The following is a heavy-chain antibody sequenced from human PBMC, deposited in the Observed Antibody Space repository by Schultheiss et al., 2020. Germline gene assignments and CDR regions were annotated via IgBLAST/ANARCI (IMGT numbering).Heavy chain of an antibody. Sequence: SATLSLTCTVSGGSVSSGSYYWSWIRQHPGKGLEWIGYIYHSGSTYYNPSLKSRVTISVDTSKNQFSLKLSSVTAADTAVYYCARADGDYVEWFDPWGQGTLVTVSS. V-gene: IGHV4-31*03. CDR2: IYHSGST. J-gene: IGHJ5*02. D-gene: IGHD4-17*01. CDR1: GGSVSSGSYY. CDR3: ARADGDYVEWFDP.